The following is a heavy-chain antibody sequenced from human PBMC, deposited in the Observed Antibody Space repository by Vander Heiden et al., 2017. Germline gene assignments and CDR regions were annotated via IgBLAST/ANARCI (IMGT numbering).Heavy chain of an antibody. D-gene: IGHD6-19*01. Sequence: EVQLLESGGGLVQPGGYLRLSCAASGFTFSSHAMSWVRQAPGKWLDWVSAISGIGGSTYYAGSVQVRFTISRDNSKNTLYLQMNSLSAEDTVVYYCAKDPYSSGWYEFSFDYWGQGTLVTVSS. CDR2: ISGIGGST. V-gene: IGHV3-23*01. CDR3: AKDPYSSGWYEFSFDY. J-gene: IGHJ4*02. CDR1: GFTFSSHA.